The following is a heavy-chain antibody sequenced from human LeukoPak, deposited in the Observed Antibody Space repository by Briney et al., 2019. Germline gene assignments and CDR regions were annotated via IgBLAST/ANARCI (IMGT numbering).Heavy chain of an antibody. CDR2: IKQDGSEK. CDR3: AREYYDFWSGSRYFDY. V-gene: IGHV3-7*01. J-gene: IGHJ4*02. D-gene: IGHD3-3*01. CDR1: GFTFSSYW. Sequence: PGGSLRLSCAASGFTFSSYWMSWVRQAPGKGLEWVANIKQDGSEKYYVDSVKGRFTISRDNAKNSLYLQMNSLRAEDTAVYYCAREYYDFWSGSRYFDYWGQGTLVTVSS.